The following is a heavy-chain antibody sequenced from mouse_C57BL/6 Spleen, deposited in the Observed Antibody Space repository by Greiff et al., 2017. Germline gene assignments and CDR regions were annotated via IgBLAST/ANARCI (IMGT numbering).Heavy chain of an antibody. V-gene: IGHV3-1*01. D-gene: IGHD3-2*02. CDR2: ISYSGST. CDR1: GYSITSGYD. J-gene: IGHJ3*01. CDR3: AFSTAQATWFAY. Sequence: EVQLQQSGPGMVKPSQSLSLTCTVTGYSITSGYDWHWIRHFPGNKLEWMGYISYSGSTNYNPSLKSRISITHDTSKNHFFLKLNSLTTEDTATYYGAFSTAQATWFAYWGQGTLVTVSA.